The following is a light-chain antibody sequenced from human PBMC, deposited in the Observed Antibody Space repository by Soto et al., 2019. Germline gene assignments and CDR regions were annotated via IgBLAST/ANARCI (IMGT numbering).Light chain of an antibody. CDR1: RSNIGSNS. V-gene: IGLV1-44*01. J-gene: IGLJ2*01. CDR3: AAWDDSLNGVV. CDR2: SDY. Sequence: QSVLTQLPSASGTPGQRVTISCSGSRSNIGSNSVNWYQQLPGTAPKLLIYSDYQRPSGVPDRFSGSKSGTSASLAISGLQSDDEADYYCAAWDDSLNGVVFGGGTKLTVL.